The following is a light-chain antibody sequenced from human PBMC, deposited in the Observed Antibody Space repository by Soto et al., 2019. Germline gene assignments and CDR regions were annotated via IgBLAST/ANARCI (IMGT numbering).Light chain of an antibody. J-gene: IGLJ3*02. CDR1: SSNIGSNA. V-gene: IGLV1-44*01. CDR2: SNN. CDR3: ATWVDSLNGWV. Sequence: QSVLTQPPSASGTPGQRVTISCSGSSSNIGSNAINWYQQVPGTAPKLLVYSNNQRPSGVPDRFSGSKSGTSSSLAISGLQSEDEADYYCATWVDSLNGWVFGGGTKLTVL.